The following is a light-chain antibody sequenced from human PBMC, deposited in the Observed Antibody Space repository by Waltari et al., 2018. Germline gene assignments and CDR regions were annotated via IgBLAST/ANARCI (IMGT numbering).Light chain of an antibody. CDR3: QVWDSGSHHVL. CDR1: DLARNS. J-gene: IGLJ2*01. V-gene: IGLV3-21*02. CDR2: DDT. Sequence: SYVLTQPPSVSVAPGQTARITCGGNDLARNSVHWNQQKPGQAPVVVVYDDTDRPSGIPGRFSGSNSGNTATLIISRVEAGDEADYYCQVWDSGSHHVLFGGGTKLTVL.